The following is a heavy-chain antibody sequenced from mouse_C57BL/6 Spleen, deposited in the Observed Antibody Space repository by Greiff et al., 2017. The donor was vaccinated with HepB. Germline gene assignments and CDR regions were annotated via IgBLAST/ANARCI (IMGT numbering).Heavy chain of an antibody. CDR3: AGGSGYATFAY. D-gene: IGHD3-2*02. CDR1: GYSITSGYY. J-gene: IGHJ3*01. CDR2: ISYDGSN. V-gene: IGHV3-6*01. Sequence: EVKLQESGPGLVKPSQSLSLTCSATGYSITSGYYWNWIRQSPGNKLEWMGYISYDGSNNYNPSLKNRTSFTRDTSKNRFFLKLNSVTTEDTATYYCAGGSGYATFAYWGQGTLVTVSA.